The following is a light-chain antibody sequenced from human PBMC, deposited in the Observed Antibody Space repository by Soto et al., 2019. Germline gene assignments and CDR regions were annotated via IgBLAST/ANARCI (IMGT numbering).Light chain of an antibody. J-gene: IGKJ1*01. CDR1: QSVTSSC. CDR3: QQYGTSPWT. Sequence: EIVLTQSPGTLSLSPGERVTLSCRASQSVTSSCLAWYQQKPGQAPRLLIYGASSRATGIPDRFSGSGSGTDFTLTISRLEPEDFAVYYCQQYGTSPWTFGQGTKVDIK. V-gene: IGKV3-20*01. CDR2: GAS.